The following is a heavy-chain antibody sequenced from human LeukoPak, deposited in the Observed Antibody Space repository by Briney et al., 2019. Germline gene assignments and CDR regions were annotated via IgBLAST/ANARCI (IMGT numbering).Heavy chain of an antibody. J-gene: IGHJ4*02. D-gene: IGHD5-24*01. V-gene: IGHV1-18*01. Sequence: ASVRVSCKAFGYTFTNFGITWVRQAPGQGLEWMGWISAYNGDTKYGQNFQGRVTMTTDTSRTTAYMDLRSLSSDDTAVYYCGRVDMATTKDYWGQGTLVTVSS. CDR3: GRVDMATTKDY. CDR2: ISAYNGDT. CDR1: GYTFTNFG.